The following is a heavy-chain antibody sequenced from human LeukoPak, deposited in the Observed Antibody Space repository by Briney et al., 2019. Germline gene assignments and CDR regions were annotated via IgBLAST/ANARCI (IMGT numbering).Heavy chain of an antibody. V-gene: IGHV3-48*01. CDR1: GFTFSSYS. D-gene: IGHD6-19*01. Sequence: GGSLRLSCAASGFTFSSYSMNWVRLAPGKGLEWVSYIGSSSGSIYYADSVKGRFTISRDNAKNSLYLQMNSLRPEDKAVFYCARSRSGWYFDYWGQGTLVTVSS. CDR3: ARSRSGWYFDY. J-gene: IGHJ4*02. CDR2: IGSSSGSI.